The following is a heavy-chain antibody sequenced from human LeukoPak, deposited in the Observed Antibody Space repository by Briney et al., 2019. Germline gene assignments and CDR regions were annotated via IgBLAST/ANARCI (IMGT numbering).Heavy chain of an antibody. CDR3: ARVGSGYYRSAFDI. D-gene: IGHD3-3*01. J-gene: IGHJ3*02. CDR2: IYTSGST. Sequence: PSETLSLTCTVSGGSISSYYWSWIRQPAGKGLEWIGRIYTSGSTNYNPSLKSRLTISVDTSKNQFSLKLSSVTAADTAVYYCARVGSGYYRSAFDIWGQGTMVTVSS. V-gene: IGHV4-4*07. CDR1: GGSISSYY.